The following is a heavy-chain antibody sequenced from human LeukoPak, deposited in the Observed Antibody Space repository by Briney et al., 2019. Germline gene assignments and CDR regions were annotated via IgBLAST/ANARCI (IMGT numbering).Heavy chain of an antibody. Sequence: SETLSLTCTVSGGSISSYYWSWIRQPPGKGLEWIGYIYYSGSTNYNPSLKSRVTISVDTSKNQFSLKLSSVTAADTAVYCCARVTAYCGGDCSDAFDIWGQGTMVTVSS. CDR2: IYYSGST. J-gene: IGHJ3*02. D-gene: IGHD2-21*02. CDR3: ARVTAYCGGDCSDAFDI. V-gene: IGHV4-59*01. CDR1: GGSISSYY.